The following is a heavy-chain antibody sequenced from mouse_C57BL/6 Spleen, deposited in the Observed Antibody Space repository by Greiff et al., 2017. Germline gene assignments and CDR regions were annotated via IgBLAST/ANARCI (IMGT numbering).Heavy chain of an antibody. CDR1: GYSFTSYY. Sequence: QVQLQQSGPELVKPGASVKISCKASGYSFTSYYIHWVKQRPGQGLEWIGWIYPGSGNPKYNEKFKGKATLTADTSSSTAYMQLSSLPSEDSAVYYCASEFYYGSRFAYWGQGTLVTVSA. CDR3: ASEFYYGSRFAY. J-gene: IGHJ3*01. V-gene: IGHV1-66*01. CDR2: IYPGSGNP. D-gene: IGHD1-1*01.